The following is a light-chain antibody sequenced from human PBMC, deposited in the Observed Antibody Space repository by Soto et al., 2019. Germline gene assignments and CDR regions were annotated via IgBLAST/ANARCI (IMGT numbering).Light chain of an antibody. CDR2: GAS. CDR3: HHYGYGADT. Sequence: LILTQSPGTLSLSPGERATLSCRASESVRNNSLAWYQQHPGQAPRLLIFGASSRATGISDRFTGTGSGADFSLTISRLEPDDSAVYFCHHYGYGADTFGQGTKLDI. J-gene: IGKJ2*01. V-gene: IGKV3-20*01. CDR1: ESVRNNS.